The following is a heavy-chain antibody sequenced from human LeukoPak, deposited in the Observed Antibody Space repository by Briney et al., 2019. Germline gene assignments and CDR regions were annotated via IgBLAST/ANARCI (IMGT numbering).Heavy chain of an antibody. J-gene: IGHJ4*02. Sequence: ETGGSLRLSCAASGFTFSSYSMNWVRQAPGKGLEWVSSIGSSSSYIYYADSVKGRFTISRDNAKNSLYLQMNSLRAEDTAVYYCARAGSSSDYWGQGTLVTVSS. V-gene: IGHV3-21*01. D-gene: IGHD6-6*01. CDR2: IGSSSSYI. CDR3: ARAGSSSDY. CDR1: GFTFSSYS.